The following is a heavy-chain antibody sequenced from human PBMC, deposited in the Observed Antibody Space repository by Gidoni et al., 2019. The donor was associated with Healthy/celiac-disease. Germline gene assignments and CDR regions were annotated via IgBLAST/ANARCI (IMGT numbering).Heavy chain of an antibody. CDR3: ARVKFRDLDY. Sequence: QVQLQQWGAGLLKPSETLSLTCAVHGGSFSGYYWSWIRQPPGTGREGIGEINHSGSTTYNPSLKSRVTISVDTSKNQFSLKLSSVTAADTAVYYCARVKFRDLDYWGQGTLVTVSS. J-gene: IGHJ4*02. V-gene: IGHV4-34*01. CDR1: GGSFSGYY. CDR2: INHSGST.